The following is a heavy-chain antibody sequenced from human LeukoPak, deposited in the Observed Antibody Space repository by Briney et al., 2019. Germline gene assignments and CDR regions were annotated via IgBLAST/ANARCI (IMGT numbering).Heavy chain of an antibody. Sequence: GGSLTLSCVASQFPFSHYGMHWVRQAPGKGLQWVAVIWSDGSNQYYADSVKGRFTISRDNSQNTVYLQMNSLRAADTGVYFCAKDGQRGFDYSNSLEYWGQGTLVTVSS. CDR2: IWSDGSNQ. CDR1: QFPFSHYG. D-gene: IGHD4-11*01. J-gene: IGHJ4*02. CDR3: AKDGQRGFDYSNSLEY. V-gene: IGHV3-33*06.